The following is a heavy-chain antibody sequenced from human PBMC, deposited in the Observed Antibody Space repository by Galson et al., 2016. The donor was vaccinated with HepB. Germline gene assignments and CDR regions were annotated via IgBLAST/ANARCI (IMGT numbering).Heavy chain of an antibody. CDR3: ARDLIKGELLQSFDY. Sequence: SLRLSCAASGFTFSSYAMHWVRQAPGKGLEWVAVISYDGSNKYYADSVKGRFTISRDNSKNTLYLQMNSLRAEDTAVYYCARDLIKGELLQSFDYWGQGTLVTVSS. V-gene: IGHV3-30*04. CDR1: GFTFSSYA. D-gene: IGHD3-16*01. J-gene: IGHJ4*02. CDR2: ISYDGSNK.